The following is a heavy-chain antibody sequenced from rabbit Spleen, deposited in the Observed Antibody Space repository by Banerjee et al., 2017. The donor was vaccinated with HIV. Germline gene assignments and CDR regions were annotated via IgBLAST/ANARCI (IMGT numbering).Heavy chain of an antibody. J-gene: IGHJ4*01. CDR2: INAVTGRA. CDR1: RFDFSTYS. CDR3: ARGDPYAGAGYAL. Sequence: SGGGLVQPGGSLKLSCKASRFDFSTYSMSWVRQAPGKGLEWIACINAVTGRAVYASWAKGRFTFSKTSSTTVTLQMTSLTAADTATYFCARGDPYAGAGYALWGPGTLVTVS. V-gene: IGHV1S40*01. D-gene: IGHD4-2*01.